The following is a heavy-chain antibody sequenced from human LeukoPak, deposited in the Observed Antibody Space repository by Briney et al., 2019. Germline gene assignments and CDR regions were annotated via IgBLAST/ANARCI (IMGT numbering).Heavy chain of an antibody. CDR1: GFTFSTYA. J-gene: IGHJ4*02. V-gene: IGHV3-23*01. CDR3: AQGGHDFNPFYY. D-gene: IGHD2-21*02. Sequence: HPGGSLRLSCAASGFTFSTYAMGWVRQAPGEGLEWVSSIKGGGGDPFYADSVRGRFTISRDKSKNTLYLQPNSLRAEDTAVYFCAQGGHDFNPFYYWGQGTLVTVSS. CDR2: IKGGGGDP.